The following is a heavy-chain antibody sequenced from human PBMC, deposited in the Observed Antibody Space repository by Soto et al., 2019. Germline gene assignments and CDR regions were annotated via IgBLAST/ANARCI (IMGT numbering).Heavy chain of an antibody. CDR2: ISSSSSYT. Sequence: GGSLRLSCAASGFTFSDYYMSWIRQAPGKGLEWVSYISSSSSYTNYADSVKGRFTISRDNAKNSLYLQMNSLRAEDTAVYYCASPPLPYDSSGYSGYWGQGTLVTVSS. V-gene: IGHV3-11*06. J-gene: IGHJ4*02. CDR3: ASPPLPYDSSGYSGY. D-gene: IGHD3-22*01. CDR1: GFTFSDYY.